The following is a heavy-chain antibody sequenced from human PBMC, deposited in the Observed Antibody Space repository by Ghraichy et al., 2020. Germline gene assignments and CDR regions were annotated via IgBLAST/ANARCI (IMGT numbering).Heavy chain of an antibody. CDR1: GFTFDDYG. J-gene: IGHJ4*02. CDR2: INWNGGST. D-gene: IGHD4-17*01. CDR3: ARDLSVTVTTPYDY. V-gene: IGHV3-20*04. Sequence: GGSLRLSCAASGFTFDDYGMSWVRQAPGKGLEWVSGINWNGGSTGYADSVKGRFTISRDNAKNSLYLQMNSLRAEDTALYYCARDLSVTVTTPYDYWGQGTLVTVSS.